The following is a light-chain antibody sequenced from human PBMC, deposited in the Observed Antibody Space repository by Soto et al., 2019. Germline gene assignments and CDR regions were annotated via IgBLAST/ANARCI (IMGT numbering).Light chain of an antibody. CDR2: GAS. Sequence: EIVLTQSPGTLSLSPGERATLACSSSQSVSSSYLAWYQQKPGQAPRLLIYGASSRATGIPDRFSGSGSGTDFTLTISSLEPEDFAVYYCQQYGSSLGVTFGGGTKVDI. V-gene: IGKV3-20*01. CDR3: QQYGSSLGVT. CDR1: QSVSSSY. J-gene: IGKJ4*01.